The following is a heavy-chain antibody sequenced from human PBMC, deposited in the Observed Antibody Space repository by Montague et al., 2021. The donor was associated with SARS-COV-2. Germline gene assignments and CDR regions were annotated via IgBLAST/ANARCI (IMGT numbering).Heavy chain of an antibody. CDR2: IYPGGNS. CDR1: GGSISSCY. D-gene: IGHD1-1*01. V-gene: IGHV4-61*02. CDR3: ASVSTVTYYFDY. J-gene: IGHJ4*02. Sequence: TLSLTCTVSGGSISSCYFYWSWNRPPAGKGLEWIGLIYPGGNSNSNPSLKIRVTISVDTSQNQFSLKLSSVTAADTAVYYCASVSTVTYYFDYWGQGTLVTVSS.